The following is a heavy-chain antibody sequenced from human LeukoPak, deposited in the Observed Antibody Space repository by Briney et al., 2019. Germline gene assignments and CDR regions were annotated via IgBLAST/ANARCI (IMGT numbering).Heavy chain of an antibody. J-gene: IGHJ4*02. D-gene: IGHD1-14*01. CDR2: ISHSGST. V-gene: IGHV4-4*02. CDR1: GGSISAGEW. CDR3: ASRWVLSGEPY. Sequence: SETLSLTCAVSGGSISAGEWWSWVRQPPGKGLEWIGEISHSGSTNYNPSLKSRVTISVDKSKNQFSLKLTSVTAADTAVYYCASRWVLSGEPYWGQGTLVTVSS.